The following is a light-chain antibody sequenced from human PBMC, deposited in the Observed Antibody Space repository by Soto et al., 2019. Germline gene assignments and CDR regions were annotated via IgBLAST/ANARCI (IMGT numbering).Light chain of an antibody. CDR1: QTVSNRY. V-gene: IGKV3-20*01. CDR3: XQYGNSPWT. Sequence: ETVLTQSPGTLSLSPGERATLSCRASQTVSNRYVAWYQHKPGQAPRVLIYAASNRTPGIPDRFSGSGSGTEFTLTXSRLEPEDXXXYXXXQYGNSPWTFGQGTKVEI. J-gene: IGKJ1*01. CDR2: AAS.